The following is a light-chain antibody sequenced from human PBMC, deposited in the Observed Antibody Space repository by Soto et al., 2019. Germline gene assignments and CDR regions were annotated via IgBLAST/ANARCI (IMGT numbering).Light chain of an antibody. CDR1: QSVSSC. CDR2: DAS. Sequence: EVVLTQSPDTLSLSPGERATLSCRASQSVSSCLAWYQQKPGQAPRLLIYDASNRATGIPARFSGSGSGTDFTLTISSLEPEDFAVYYCQHRSSWPGAFGPGTKVDIK. CDR3: QHRSSWPGA. V-gene: IGKV3-11*01. J-gene: IGKJ3*01.